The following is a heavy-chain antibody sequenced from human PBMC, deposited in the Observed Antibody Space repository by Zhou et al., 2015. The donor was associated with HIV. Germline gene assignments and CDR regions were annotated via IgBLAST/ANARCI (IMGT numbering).Heavy chain of an antibody. D-gene: IGHD6-6*01. Sequence: QVQLVQSGAEVKKPGASVKVSCKTSGYNFRSFGVNWVRQAPGQGLDGWVISXHNGNTHFAQKFQDRITMTTDTSTRTAYMELRSLRSDDTAIYYCARDRGGXNSSGWRYFDLWGPGTLVTVSS. CDR3: ARDRGGXNSSGWRYFDL. CDR2: ISXHNGNT. J-gene: IGHJ2*01. V-gene: IGHV1-18*01. CDR1: GYNFRSFG.